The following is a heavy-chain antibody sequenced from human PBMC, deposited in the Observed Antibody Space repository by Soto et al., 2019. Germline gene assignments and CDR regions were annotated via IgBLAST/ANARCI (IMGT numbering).Heavy chain of an antibody. V-gene: IGHV4-59*08. CDR2: IHYSGST. D-gene: IGHD2-21*01. CDR1: GGSINNYY. CDR3: ARLTSRQIPNIYYWYIHV. J-gene: IGHJ6*03. Sequence: QVQLQESGPGLVKPSETLSLTCTVSGGSINNYYWSWIRQPPGKGLEWIGYIHYSGSTNYNPSLESRVTISVDTSKNQFSLNLSSVTAADTAVYYCARLTSRQIPNIYYWYIHVWGKGSTVIVSS.